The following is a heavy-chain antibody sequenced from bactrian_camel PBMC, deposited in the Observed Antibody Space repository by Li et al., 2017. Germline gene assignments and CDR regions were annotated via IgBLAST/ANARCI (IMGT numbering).Heavy chain of an antibody. CDR3: ATYDGSLSYAY. V-gene: IGHV3-1*01. D-gene: IGHD6*01. CDR2: ISIDGST. Sequence: QLVESGGGSVQPGGSLRLSCTASGFTFEDSDMGWYRQAPGNECELVSTISIDGSTYYTESVKGRFTISRDNAKNTLYPQMNSLKTEDTAVYSCATYDGSLSYAYWGQGTQVTVS. J-gene: IGHJ4*01. CDR1: GFTFEDSD.